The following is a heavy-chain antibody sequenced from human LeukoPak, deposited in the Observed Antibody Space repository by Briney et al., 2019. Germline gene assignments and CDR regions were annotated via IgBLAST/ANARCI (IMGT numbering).Heavy chain of an antibody. CDR1: GGTFISYA. D-gene: IGHD5-12*01. J-gene: IGHJ4*02. CDR3: ARGSGYSGRNDY. V-gene: IGHV1-69*05. Sequence: SVKVSCKASGGTFISYAISWVRQAPGQGLEWMGGIIPIFGTANYAQKFQGRVTITTDEATRTAYMELSSLRSEDTAVYYCARGSGYSGRNDYWGQGTLVTVSS. CDR2: IIPIFGTA.